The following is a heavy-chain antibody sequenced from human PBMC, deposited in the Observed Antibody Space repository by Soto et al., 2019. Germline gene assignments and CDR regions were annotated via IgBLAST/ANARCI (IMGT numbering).Heavy chain of an antibody. CDR3: ARSLLQGDF. CDR1: GYIFIHYY. V-gene: IGHV1-46*01. D-gene: IGHD2-21*01. J-gene: IGHJ4*02. Sequence: QVQLVQSGAEVKKPGASVKVSCKASGYIFIHYYIHWVRQAPRQGLEWMAIINPNGGSKNYAQKFQGRVTVPSDTSTSTVSMELNSLGSDDTDVYFCARSLLQGDFWGQGTLVTVSS. CDR2: INPNGGSK.